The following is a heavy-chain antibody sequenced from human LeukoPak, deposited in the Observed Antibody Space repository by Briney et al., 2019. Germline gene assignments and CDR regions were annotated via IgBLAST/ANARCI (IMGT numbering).Heavy chain of an antibody. D-gene: IGHD6-6*01. J-gene: IGHJ6*03. Sequence: GGSLRLSCAASGFTFSSYSMNWVRQAPGKGLEWVSYISSSSSTIYYADSVKGRFTISRDNAKNSLYLQMNSLRAEDTAVYYCARDIAARLYYYYYYMDVWGKGTTVTVSS. CDR1: GFTFSSYS. CDR2: ISSSSSTI. V-gene: IGHV3-48*01. CDR3: ARDIAARLYYYYYYMDV.